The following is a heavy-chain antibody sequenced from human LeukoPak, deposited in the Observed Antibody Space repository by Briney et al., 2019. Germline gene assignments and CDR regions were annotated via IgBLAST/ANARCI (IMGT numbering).Heavy chain of an antibody. D-gene: IGHD3-3*01. CDR1: GYTFTSYD. V-gene: IGHV1-8*03. CDR3: ARVSGYYDFWSGYFYYYYYYMDV. Sequence: ASVKVSCKASGYTFTSYDINWVRQATGQGLEWMGWMNPSSGNTGYAQKFQGRVTITRNTSISTAYMELSSLRSEDTAVYYCARVSGYYDFWSGYFYYYYYYMDVWGKGTTVTVSS. CDR2: MNPSSGNT. J-gene: IGHJ6*03.